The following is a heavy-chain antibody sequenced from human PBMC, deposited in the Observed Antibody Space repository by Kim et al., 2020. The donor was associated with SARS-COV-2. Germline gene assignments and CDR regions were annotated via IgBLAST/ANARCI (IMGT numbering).Heavy chain of an antibody. V-gene: IGHV4-4*02. Sequence: SETLSLTCAVSGDSISSNNWWNWVRQPPGKGLEWIGEIYHSGSTNYNPSLKSRVTMSVDKSKNQFSLKLSSVTAADTAVYYCTRGGAFDPWGQGALVTVSS. CDR2: IYHSGST. J-gene: IGHJ5*02. CDR1: GDSISSNNW. CDR3: TRGGAFDP. D-gene: IGHD1-26*01.